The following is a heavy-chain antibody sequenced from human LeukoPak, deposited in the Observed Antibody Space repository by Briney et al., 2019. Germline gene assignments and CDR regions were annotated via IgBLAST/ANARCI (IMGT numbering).Heavy chain of an antibody. CDR3: ARIYCSSTSCYTIIGTALDY. J-gene: IGHJ4*02. CDR1: GFTFSSYS. Sequence: PGGSLRLSCAASGFTFSSYSMNWVRQAPGKGLEWVSSISSSSSYIYYADSVKGRFTISRDNAKNSLYLQMSSLRAEDTAVYYCARIYCSSTSCYTIIGTALDYWGQGTLVTVSS. V-gene: IGHV3-21*01. D-gene: IGHD2-2*02. CDR2: ISSSSSYI.